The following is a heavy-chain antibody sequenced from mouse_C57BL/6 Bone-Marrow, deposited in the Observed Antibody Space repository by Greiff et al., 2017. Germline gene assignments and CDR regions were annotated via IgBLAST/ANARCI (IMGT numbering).Heavy chain of an antibody. Sequence: QVKLKESGAELARPGASVKLSCKASGYTFPSYGLSWVKQRTGQGLEWIGEIYPRSGNTYYNEKFKGKATLTADKSSSTAYMEIRSLTSEDSAVYFCDYYGSSYFDYWGQGTTLTVSS. CDR1: GYTFPSYG. D-gene: IGHD1-1*01. CDR2: IYPRSGNT. V-gene: IGHV1-81*01. CDR3: DYYGSSYFDY. J-gene: IGHJ2*01.